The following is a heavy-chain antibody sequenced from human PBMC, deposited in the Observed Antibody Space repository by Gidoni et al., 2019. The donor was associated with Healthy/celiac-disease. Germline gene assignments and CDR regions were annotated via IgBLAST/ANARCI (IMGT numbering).Heavy chain of an antibody. CDR1: GGTFSSYA. Sequence: QVQLVQSGAEVKKPGSSVKVSCKASGGTFSSYAISCVRQAPGQGLEWMGGIIPIFATANYAQKFQGRVTITADESTSTAYMELSSLRSEDTAVYYCARAGHYYDSSGYYYPFDYWGQGTLVTVSS. J-gene: IGHJ4*02. V-gene: IGHV1-69*01. D-gene: IGHD3-22*01. CDR3: ARAGHYYDSSGYYYPFDY. CDR2: IIPIFATA.